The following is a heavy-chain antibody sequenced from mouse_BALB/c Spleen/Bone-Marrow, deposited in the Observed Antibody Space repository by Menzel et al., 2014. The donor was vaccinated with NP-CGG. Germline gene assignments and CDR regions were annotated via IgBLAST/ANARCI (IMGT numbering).Heavy chain of an antibody. D-gene: IGHD1-1*01. CDR3: ARPTTVVATGGSFDY. CDR1: GFTFSSYG. Sequence: VQLKESGGDLVKPGGSLKLSCAASGFTFSSYGMSWVRQIPDKSLEWVATISSGTYYPDSVMGRFTISRDIAKNTQYLQRSSLKSEDTAMYYGARPTTVVATGGSFDYWVQGTTLTVSS. V-gene: IGHV5-6*01. CDR2: ISSGT. J-gene: IGHJ2*01.